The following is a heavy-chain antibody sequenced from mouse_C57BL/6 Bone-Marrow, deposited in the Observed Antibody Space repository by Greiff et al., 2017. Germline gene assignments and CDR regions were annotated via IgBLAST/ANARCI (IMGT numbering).Heavy chain of an antibody. V-gene: IGHV1-63*01. CDR2: IYPGGGYT. J-gene: IGHJ2*01. CDR3: ARNPYGSSYPYYFDY. CDR1: GYTFTNYW. Sequence: QVHVKQSGAELVRPGTSVKMSCKASGYTFTNYWIGWAKQRPGHGLEWIGDIYPGGGYTNYNEKFKGKATLTADKSSSTAYMQFSSLTSEDSAIYYCARNPYGSSYPYYFDYWGQGTTLTVSS. D-gene: IGHD1-1*01.